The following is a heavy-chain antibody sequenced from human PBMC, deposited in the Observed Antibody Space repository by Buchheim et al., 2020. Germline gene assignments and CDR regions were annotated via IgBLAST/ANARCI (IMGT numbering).Heavy chain of an antibody. CDR3: AKEKWELLIDY. V-gene: IGHV3-30*18. D-gene: IGHD1-26*01. J-gene: IGHJ4*02. CDR2: ISYDGSNK. Sequence: VQLLESGGGLVQPGESLRLSCAASGFTFSSYGMHWVRQAPGKGLEWVAVISYDGSNKYYADSVKGRFTISRDNSKNTLYLQMNSLRAEDTAVYYCAKEKWELLIDYWGQGTL. CDR1: GFTFSSYG.